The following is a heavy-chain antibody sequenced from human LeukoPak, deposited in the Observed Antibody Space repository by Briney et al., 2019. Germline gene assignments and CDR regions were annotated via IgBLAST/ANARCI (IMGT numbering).Heavy chain of an antibody. CDR1: GFAFSSYY. CDR2: ISRSNTM. CDR3: AGASTVVTRSYFDY. J-gene: IGHJ4*02. V-gene: IGHV3-48*02. D-gene: IGHD4-23*01. Sequence: PGGPLRLSCAGSGFAFSSYYMNWVRQAPGKGLEWVSFISRSNTMYYADSVKGRFTISRDNAKNTLYLQMNSLRDEDTAVYYCAGASTVVTRSYFDYWGQGTLVTVSS.